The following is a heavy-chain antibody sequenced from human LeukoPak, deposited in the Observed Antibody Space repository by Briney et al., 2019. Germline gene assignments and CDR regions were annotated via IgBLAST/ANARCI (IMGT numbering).Heavy chain of an antibody. CDR2: ISGSGGST. V-gene: IGHV3-23*01. Sequence: GGSLRLSCAASGFTFSSYGMSWVRQAPGKGLEWVSAISGSGGSTYYADSVKGRFTISRDNSKNTLYLQMNSLRAEDTAVYYCAKKGGAVWFGAASDPSSGYYYYMDVWGKGTTVTISS. CDR1: GFTFSSYG. CDR3: AKKGGAVWFGAASDPSSGYYYYMDV. D-gene: IGHD3-10*01. J-gene: IGHJ6*03.